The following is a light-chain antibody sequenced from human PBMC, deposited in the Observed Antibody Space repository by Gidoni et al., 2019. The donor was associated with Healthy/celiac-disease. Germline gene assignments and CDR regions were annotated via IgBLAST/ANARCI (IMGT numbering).Light chain of an antibody. J-gene: IGKJ2*01. CDR3: QQYDNRPHT. V-gene: IGKV1-33*01. CDR1: QDISNY. Sequence: DIQMTQSPSSLSASVGDRVTITCQASQDISNYLNWYQQKPGKAPKLLIYDASNLETGVPSRLSGSGSGTDVTFTISSLQPEDIATYYCQQYDNRPHTFGQGTKLEIK. CDR2: DAS.